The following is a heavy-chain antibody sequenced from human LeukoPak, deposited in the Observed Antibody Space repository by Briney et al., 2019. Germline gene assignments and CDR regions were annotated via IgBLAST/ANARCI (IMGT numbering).Heavy chain of an antibody. Sequence: GGSLRLSCAASGFTFITYSMNWVRQAPGKGLEWVSYISSSGRNMYYADSMEGRSTISRDNAKNSLYLQMNSLRAEDTAVYYCARDRDYYDTRGPYFDYWGQGVLVTVSS. CDR2: ISSSGRNM. CDR1: GFTFITYS. D-gene: IGHD3-22*01. J-gene: IGHJ4*02. CDR3: ARDRDYYDTRGPYFDY. V-gene: IGHV3-48*04.